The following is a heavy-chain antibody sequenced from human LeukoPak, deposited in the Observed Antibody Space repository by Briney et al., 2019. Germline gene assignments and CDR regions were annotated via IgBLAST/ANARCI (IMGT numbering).Heavy chain of an antibody. Sequence: PSETLSLTCTVSGGSISNYFWSWIRQPAGKGLEWIGRIYTGGVTNYNPSLKSRVSISVDTSKNQFSLNLNSAAAADTAVYYCAGRYYDSTGTPEPWGQGTLVTVSS. CDR3: AGRYYDSTGTPEP. CDR1: GGSISNYF. CDR2: IYTGGVT. D-gene: IGHD3-22*01. V-gene: IGHV4-4*07. J-gene: IGHJ5*02.